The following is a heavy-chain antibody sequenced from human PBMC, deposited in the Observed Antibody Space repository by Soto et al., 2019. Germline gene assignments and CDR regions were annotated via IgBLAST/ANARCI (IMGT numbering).Heavy chain of an antibody. CDR1: GGSISSYY. V-gene: IGHV4-59*01. Sequence: QVQLQESGPGLVKPSETLSLTCTVSGGSISSYYWSWIRQPPGKGLEWIGYIYYSGSTNYNPSLKSRVTISVATYKNQFSLKLSSVTAADTAVYYCARVNTYYDILTGYSPDLYYFDYWGQGTLVTVSS. J-gene: IGHJ4*02. CDR3: ARVNTYYDILTGYSPDLYYFDY. D-gene: IGHD3-9*01. CDR2: IYYSGST.